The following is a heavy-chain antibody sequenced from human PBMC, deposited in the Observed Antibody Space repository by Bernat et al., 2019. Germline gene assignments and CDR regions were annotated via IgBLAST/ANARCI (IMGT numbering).Heavy chain of an antibody. Sequence: QLHLQESGPRLVRPSETLSLTCAVSGGSISSTSYYWGWIRQPPGKGLEWIGTIYYTGSGYYNPSLKSRVTISADTSKNHYSLKLSSVTAADTAVYYCARRNDYSSSAFDYWGQGTLVTVSS. J-gene: IGHJ4*02. CDR3: ARRNDYSSSAFDY. CDR1: GGSISSTSYY. D-gene: IGHD6-6*01. CDR2: IYYTGSG. V-gene: IGHV4-39*02.